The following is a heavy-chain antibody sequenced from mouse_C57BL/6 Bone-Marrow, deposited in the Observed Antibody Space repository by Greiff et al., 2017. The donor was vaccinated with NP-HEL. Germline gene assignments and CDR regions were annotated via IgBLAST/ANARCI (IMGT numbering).Heavy chain of an antibody. CDR1: GFNIKDDY. D-gene: IGHD2-5*01. Sequence: VQLQQSGAELVRPGASVKLSCTASGFNIKDDYMHWVKQRPEQGLEWIGWIDPENGDTEYASKFQGKATITADTSSNTAYLQLSSLTSEDTAVYYCTTLSYYSNYWFAYWGQGTLVTVSA. CDR2: IDPENGDT. CDR3: TTLSYYSNYWFAY. J-gene: IGHJ3*01. V-gene: IGHV14-4*01.